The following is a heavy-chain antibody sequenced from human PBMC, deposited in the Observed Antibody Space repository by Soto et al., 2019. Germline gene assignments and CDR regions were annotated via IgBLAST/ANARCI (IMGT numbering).Heavy chain of an antibody. Sequence: EVQLVESGGGLVQPGGSLRLSCAVSGVPFGTFTMNWVRQAPGKGLEWVSGLSDNVGTTHYAYSVKGRFTISRDKSKKTLYLQMNNLRAEDTAVYYCAKHFIGGRLQSPFDLWGQGTLFTVSS. J-gene: IGHJ4*02. CDR1: GVPFGTFT. V-gene: IGHV3-23*04. CDR3: AKHFIGGRLQSPFDL. CDR2: LSDNVGTT. D-gene: IGHD1-1*01.